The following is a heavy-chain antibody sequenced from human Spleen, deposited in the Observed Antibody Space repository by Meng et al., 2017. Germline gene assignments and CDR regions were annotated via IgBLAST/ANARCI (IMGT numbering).Heavy chain of an antibody. CDR3: ARDENISLGKLFGDY. J-gene: IGHJ4*02. CDR1: GYTFTGYY. Sequence: QGQLVQSVAEVKKPGASVKVSCKASGYTFTGYYRHWVRQAPGQGLEWMGHINPNNGDTRYAQKFQGRVSMTRDTSISTAYVELSGLRSDDTAVYYCARDENISLGKLFGDYWGQGTLVTVSS. V-gene: IGHV1-2*06. D-gene: IGHD2-21*01. CDR2: INPNNGDT.